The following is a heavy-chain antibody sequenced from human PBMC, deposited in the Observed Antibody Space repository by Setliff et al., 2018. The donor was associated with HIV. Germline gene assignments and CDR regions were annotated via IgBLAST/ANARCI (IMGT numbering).Heavy chain of an antibody. CDR2: IVPKFRTA. CDR1: GAIFSTYG. D-gene: IGHD2-2*02. CDR3: ARVRGRQPLLYVGYMDV. Sequence: SVKVSCKTSGAIFSTYGLSWVRQAPGQGLEWMGGIVPKFRTAKYAQKFQGRVTITADESTTTAYMELSSLRSEDTAVYYCARVRGRQPLLYVGYMDVWGKGTTVTVSS. J-gene: IGHJ6*03. V-gene: IGHV1-69*13.